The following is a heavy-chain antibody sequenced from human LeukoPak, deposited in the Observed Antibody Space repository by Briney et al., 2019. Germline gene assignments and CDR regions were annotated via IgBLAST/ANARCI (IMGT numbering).Heavy chain of an antibody. CDR2: ISSSGSTI. Sequence: PGGFLRLSCAASGFTFSDYYMSWIRQAPGKGLEWVSYISSSGSTIYYADSVKGRFTISRDNAKNSLYLQMNSLRAEDTAVYYCARARSTALMATITRYFDYWGQGTLVTVSS. CDR1: GFTFSDYY. J-gene: IGHJ4*02. D-gene: IGHD5-24*01. CDR3: ARARSTALMATITRYFDY. V-gene: IGHV3-11*01.